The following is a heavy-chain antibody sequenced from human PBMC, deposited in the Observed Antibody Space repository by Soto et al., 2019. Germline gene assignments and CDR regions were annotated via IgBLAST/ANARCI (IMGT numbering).Heavy chain of an antibody. J-gene: IGHJ6*02. V-gene: IGHV4-61*01. Sequence: ASETLSLTCTVSGGSVSSGSYYWSWIRQPPGKGLEWIGYIYYSGGTNYNPSLKSRVTISVDTSKNQFSLKLSSVTAADTAVYYRARSSGIEMATLYYYYGMDVWGQGTTVTVSS. D-gene: IGHD5-12*01. CDR2: IYYSGGT. CDR1: GGSVSSGSYY. CDR3: ARSSGIEMATLYYYYGMDV.